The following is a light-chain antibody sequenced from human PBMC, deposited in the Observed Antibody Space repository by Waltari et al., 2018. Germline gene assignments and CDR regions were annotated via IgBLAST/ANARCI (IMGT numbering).Light chain of an antibody. CDR2: GAS. CDR3: QHYLRLPVT. J-gene: IGKJ1*01. CDR1: QRVTRA. Sequence: IVLTQSPGTLSLSPGESATLSCRTSQRVTRALAWYQQNPGQAPRLLIYGASNRATGIPDRFSGSGSGTDFSLTISSLEPEDFAVYYCQHYLRLPVTFGQGTKVEVK. V-gene: IGKV3-20*01.